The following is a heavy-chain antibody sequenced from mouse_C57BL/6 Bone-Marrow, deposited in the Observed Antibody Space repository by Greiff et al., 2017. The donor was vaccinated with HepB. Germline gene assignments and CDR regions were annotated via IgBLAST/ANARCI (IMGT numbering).Heavy chain of an antibody. J-gene: IGHJ4*01. V-gene: IGHV2-2*01. Sequence: QVQLKESGPGLVQPSQSLSITCTVSGFSLTSYGVHWVRQSPGKGLEWLGVICSGGSTDYNAAFISRLSISQDNSKSHVFFKMNSLQADDTAICYCARKREFMTTVVADYAMDYWGQGTSVTVSS. CDR3: ARKREFMTTVVADYAMDY. D-gene: IGHD1-1*01. CDR1: GFSLTSYG. CDR2: ICSGGST.